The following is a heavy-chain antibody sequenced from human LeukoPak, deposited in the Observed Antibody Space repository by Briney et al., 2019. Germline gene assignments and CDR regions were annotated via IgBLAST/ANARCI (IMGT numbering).Heavy chain of an antibody. CDR3: ARGGYCGGDCYFYY. J-gene: IGHJ4*02. D-gene: IGHD2-21*02. CDR2: IYTSGST. Sequence: PSETLSLTCTVSGGSISSGSYYWIWIRQPAGKVLEWIGRIYTSGSTNYNPSLKSRLTIAVDTSKNQCSLKLSSVSAAETAVYYCARGGYCGGDCYFYYWGQGTLVTVSS. CDR1: GGSISSGSYY. V-gene: IGHV4-61*02.